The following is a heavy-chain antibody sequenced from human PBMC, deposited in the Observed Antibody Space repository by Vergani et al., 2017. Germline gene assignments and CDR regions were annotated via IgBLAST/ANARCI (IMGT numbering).Heavy chain of an antibody. J-gene: IGHJ4*02. V-gene: IGHV4-39*01. CDR3: GRHIEGRVLYYDFWSGSTFDY. Sequence: QLQLQESGPGLVKPSETLSLTCTVSGGSISSSSYYWGWIRQPPGKGLEWIGSIYYSGSTYYNPSLKSRVTISVDTSKNQFSLKLSSVTAADTAVYYCGRHIEGRVLYYDFWSGSTFDYWGQGTLVTVSS. CDR1: GGSISSSSYY. CDR2: IYYSGST. D-gene: IGHD3-3*01.